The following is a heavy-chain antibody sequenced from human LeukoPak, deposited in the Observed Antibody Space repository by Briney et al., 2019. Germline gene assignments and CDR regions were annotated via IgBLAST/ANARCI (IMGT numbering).Heavy chain of an antibody. J-gene: IGHJ6*02. D-gene: IGHD6-13*01. CDR2: INPNSGGT. CDR1: GYTSTGYY. CDR3: ARLLAAAGTVTGESTYYYYGMDV. V-gene: IGHV1-2*02. Sequence: ASVKVSCKASGYTSTGYYMHWVGQAPGQGLEGMGWINPNSGGTNYAQKFQGRVTMTRDTSISTAYMQLSRLRSDDTAVYYCARLLAAAGTVTGESTYYYYGMDVWGQGTTVTVSS.